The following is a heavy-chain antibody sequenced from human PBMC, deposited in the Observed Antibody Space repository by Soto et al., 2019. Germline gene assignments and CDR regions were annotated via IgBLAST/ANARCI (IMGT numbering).Heavy chain of an antibody. CDR2: INAANGDT. CDR1: GYTFTSYG. V-gene: IGHV1-3*01. D-gene: IGHD6-13*01. CDR3: VRRHVSATGIDWFDP. Sequence: KVSCKASGYTFTSYGIHWVRQAPGQRLEWMGWINAANGDTKYSPKFQGRVTITRDTSASTAYMELSSLRSEDTAVYYCVRRHVSATGIDWFDPWGQGTLVTVSS. J-gene: IGHJ5*02.